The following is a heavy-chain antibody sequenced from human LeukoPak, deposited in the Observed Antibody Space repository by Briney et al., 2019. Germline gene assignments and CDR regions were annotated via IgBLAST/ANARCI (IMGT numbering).Heavy chain of an antibody. V-gene: IGHV1-2*02. CDR2: INPNSGGT. Sequence: HRGSVEVSCKASGYTFTGYYMHWVRQAPGQGLEWMGWINPNSGGTNYAQKFQGRVTMTRDTSISTAYMELSRLRSDDPAVYYCTVEDIVVVPAAIHESSYWGQGTLVTVSS. CDR1: GYTFTGYY. CDR3: TVEDIVVVPAAIHESSY. D-gene: IGHD2-2*02. J-gene: IGHJ4*02.